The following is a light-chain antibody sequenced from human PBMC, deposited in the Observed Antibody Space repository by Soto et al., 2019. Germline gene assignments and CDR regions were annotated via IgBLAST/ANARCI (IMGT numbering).Light chain of an antibody. Sequence: DIQMTQSPSSLSASVGDRLTITCRASQDISDYLNWYQQKPGTAPKLLIYAASRLQSGVPSRFSGSGSGTDFTLTISSLQPEDFAAYYCQQSYRTPHTFGKGTKVDIK. CDR3: QQSYRTPHT. CDR1: QDISDY. J-gene: IGKJ1*01. V-gene: IGKV1-39*01. CDR2: AAS.